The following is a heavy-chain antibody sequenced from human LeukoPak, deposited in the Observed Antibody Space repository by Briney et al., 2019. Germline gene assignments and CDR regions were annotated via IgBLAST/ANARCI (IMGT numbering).Heavy chain of an antibody. Sequence: GGSLRLSCAASGFTFSSYAMHWVRQAPGKGLGWVALISYDGSNKYYADSVKGRFTISRDNSKNTLYLQMNSLRAEDTAVYYCARGYCSGGSCYDYWGQGTLVTVSS. CDR3: ARGYCSGGSCYDY. D-gene: IGHD2-15*01. CDR2: ISYDGSNK. J-gene: IGHJ4*02. V-gene: IGHV3-30-3*01. CDR1: GFTFSSYA.